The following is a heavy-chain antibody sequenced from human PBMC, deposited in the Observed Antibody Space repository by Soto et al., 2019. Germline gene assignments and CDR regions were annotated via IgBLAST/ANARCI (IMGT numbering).Heavy chain of an antibody. Sequence: GGSLRLSCTASGFTFGDYAMSWFRQAPGKGLEWVGFIRSKAYGGTTEYAASVKGRFTISRDDSKSIAYLQMNSLKTEDTAVYYCTRLVLSSGWYAVVWTTWGYFDYWGQGTLVTVSS. D-gene: IGHD6-19*01. V-gene: IGHV3-49*03. CDR1: GFTFGDYA. CDR2: IRSKAYGGTT. J-gene: IGHJ4*02. CDR3: TRLVLSSGWYAVVWTTWGYFDY.